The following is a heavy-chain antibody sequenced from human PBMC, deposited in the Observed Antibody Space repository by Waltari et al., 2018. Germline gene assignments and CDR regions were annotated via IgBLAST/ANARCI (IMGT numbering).Heavy chain of an antibody. CDR2: IIPIFGPA. CDR1: GGTFSSYA. Sequence: QVQLVQSGAEVKKPGSSVKVSCKASGGTFSSYAISWVRQAPGQGLEWMGGIIPIFGPANHAQEGQGRVAITADRSKGVACIGGGRLGSGDTGVVFGAGGGGGSGSWFDPWGQGTLVTVSS. D-gene: IGHD3-10*01. CDR3: AGGGGGSGSWFDP. V-gene: IGHV1-69*13. J-gene: IGHJ5*02.